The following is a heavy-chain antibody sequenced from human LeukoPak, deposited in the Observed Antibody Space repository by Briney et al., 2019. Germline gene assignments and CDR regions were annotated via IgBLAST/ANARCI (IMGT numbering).Heavy chain of an antibody. D-gene: IGHD3-10*02. Sequence: PGGSLRLSCAASGFTFSSYNMNWVRQAPGKGLEWVSTISSSSSYIYYADSVKGRFTISRDNAKNSLYLQMNSLRAEDTAVYYCARDLHYYVAMDVWGQGTTVTVSS. CDR2: ISSSSSYI. V-gene: IGHV3-21*01. CDR3: ARDLHYYVAMDV. J-gene: IGHJ6*02. CDR1: GFTFSSYN.